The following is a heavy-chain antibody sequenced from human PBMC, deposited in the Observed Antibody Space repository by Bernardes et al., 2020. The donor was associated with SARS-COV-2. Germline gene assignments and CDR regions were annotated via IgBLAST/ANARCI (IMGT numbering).Heavy chain of an antibody. CDR3: VRGPSDGHGRFEY. J-gene: IGHJ4*02. V-gene: IGHV3-74*01. CDR1: GFTFSSYW. Sequence: GGSLRLSCTASGFTFSSYWMHWVRQAPGKGLVWVSRISSDGSTTTYADSVKGRFTISSDNARNTLYLQMNSLRAEDTAVYYCVRGPSDGHGRFEYWGQGTLGTVSS. CDR2: ISSDGSTT.